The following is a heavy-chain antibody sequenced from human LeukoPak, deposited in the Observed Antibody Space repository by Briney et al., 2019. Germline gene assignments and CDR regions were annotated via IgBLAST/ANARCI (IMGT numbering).Heavy chain of an antibody. J-gene: IGHJ4*02. CDR3: ARDVSRMTLDY. CDR2: INPDGSET. D-gene: IGHD6-13*01. Sequence: GGSLRLSCAASGFTFSNYWMSWVRQAPGKGLEWVGVINPDGSETYLVDSVKGRFTISRDNAKKSMFLQMNSLRVDDTAVYFCARDVSRMTLDYWGQGTLVTVSS. CDR1: GFTFSNYW. V-gene: IGHV3-7*01.